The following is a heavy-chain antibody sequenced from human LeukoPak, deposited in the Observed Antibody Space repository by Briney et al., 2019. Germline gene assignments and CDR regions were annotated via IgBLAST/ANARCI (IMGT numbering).Heavy chain of an antibody. CDR1: GFTFSSYA. CDR3: ARGVGDSCSGGSCSPPHY. CDR2: ISYDGSNK. V-gene: IGHV3-30-3*01. J-gene: IGHJ4*02. Sequence: GGSLRLSCAASGFTFSSYAMHWVRQAPGKGLEWVAVISYDGSNKYYADSVKGRFTISRDNSKNTLYLQTNSLRAEDTAVYYCARGVGDSCSGGSCSPPHYWGQGTLVTVSS. D-gene: IGHD2-15*01.